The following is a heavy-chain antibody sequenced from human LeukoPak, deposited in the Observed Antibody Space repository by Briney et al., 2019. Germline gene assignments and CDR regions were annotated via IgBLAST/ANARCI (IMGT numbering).Heavy chain of an antibody. CDR3: ARVVGASIDY. Sequence: SQTLSLTCAISGDSVSSNSAAWNWIRQSPSRGLEWLGTTYYRSKWYNDYAVSVKSRITINPDTSENQFSLQLSSVTPADTAVYYCARVVGASIDYWGQGTLVTVSS. D-gene: IGHD3-10*01. V-gene: IGHV6-1*01. CDR2: TYYRSKWYN. CDR1: GDSVSSNSAA. J-gene: IGHJ4*02.